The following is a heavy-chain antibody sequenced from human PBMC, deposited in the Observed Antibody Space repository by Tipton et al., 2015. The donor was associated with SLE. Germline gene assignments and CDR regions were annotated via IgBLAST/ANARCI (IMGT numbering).Heavy chain of an antibody. CDR1: GGSISSYY. V-gene: IGHV4-59*01. CDR3: AGGMPSGSYNY. J-gene: IGHJ4*02. CDR2: IYYSGST. D-gene: IGHD1-26*01. Sequence: LRLSCTVSGGSISSYYWSWIRQPPGKGLEWIGDIYYSGSTNYNPSLKSRVTISVDTSKNQFSLKLSSVTAADTAVYYCAGGMPSGSYNYWGQGTLVTVSS.